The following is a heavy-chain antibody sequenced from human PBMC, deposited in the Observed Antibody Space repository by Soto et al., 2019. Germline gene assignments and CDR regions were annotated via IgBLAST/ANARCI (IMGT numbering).Heavy chain of an antibody. CDR3: VRHGGRYCSGGSCRPLYYMYV. D-gene: IGHD2-15*01. V-gene: IGHV4-59*08. J-gene: IGHJ6*03. Sequence: PSETLSLTCTVSCGSISTYYWSWIRQPPGKGLEWIGYIYYSGSTNYNPSLKSRVTISVDTSKNQFSLKLSSATAADTAVYYCVRHGGRYCSGGSCRPLYYMYVWGKGTTVTVSS. CDR2: IYYSGST. CDR1: CGSISTYY.